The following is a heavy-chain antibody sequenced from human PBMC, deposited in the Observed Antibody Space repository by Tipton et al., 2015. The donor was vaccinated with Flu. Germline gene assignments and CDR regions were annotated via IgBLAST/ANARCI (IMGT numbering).Heavy chain of an antibody. CDR1: GGSISSGGYY. CDR3: ARDRRVPYMDV. CDR2: IYYSGCT. V-gene: IGHV4-31*03. Sequence: TLSLTCTVSGGSISSGGYYWSWIRQHPGKGLEWIGYIYYSGCTYYNPSLKSRVTISVDTSKNQFFLKLSSVTAADTAVYYCARDRRVPYMDVWGQGTTVTVSS. J-gene: IGHJ6*02.